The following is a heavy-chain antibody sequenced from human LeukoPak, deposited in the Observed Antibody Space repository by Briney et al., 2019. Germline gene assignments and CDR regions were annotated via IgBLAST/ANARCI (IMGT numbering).Heavy chain of an antibody. V-gene: IGHV1-18*01. CDR1: GYTFTSYG. CDR3: ARDRLSPDYILTGYYHPFDY. J-gene: IGHJ4*02. Sequence: GASVKVSCKASGYTFTSYGISWVRQAPGQGLEWVGWISAYNGNTNYAQKLQGRVTMTTDTSTSTAYMELRSLRSDDTAVYYCARDRLSPDYILTGYYHPFDYWGQGTLVTVSS. CDR2: ISAYNGNT. D-gene: IGHD3-9*01.